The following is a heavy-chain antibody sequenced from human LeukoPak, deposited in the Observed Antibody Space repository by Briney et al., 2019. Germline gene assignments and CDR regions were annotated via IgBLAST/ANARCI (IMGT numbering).Heavy chain of an antibody. D-gene: IGHD2-8*01. V-gene: IGHV4-59*01. CDR1: GGSISSYY. CDR2: IYYSGST. CDR3: ARGLRVLSAFDI. Sequence: SETLSLTCTVSGGSISSYYWSWIRQPPGKGLEWIGHIYYSGSTNYNPSLKSRVNISVDTSKNQFSLKLSSVTAADTAVYYCARGLRVLSAFDIWGQGTMVTVSS. J-gene: IGHJ3*02.